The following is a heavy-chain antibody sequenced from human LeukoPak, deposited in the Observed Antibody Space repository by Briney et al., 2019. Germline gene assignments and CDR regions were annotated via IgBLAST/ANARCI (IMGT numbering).Heavy chain of an antibody. Sequence: GGSLRLSCAASGFTASSNYMSWVRQAPGKGLEWVSVIYSGGSTYYADSVKGRFTISRDNSKNTLYLQMNSLRAEDTAVYYCARARVAVAGSYYFDYWGQGTLVTVSS. J-gene: IGHJ4*02. CDR2: IYSGGST. CDR3: ARARVAVAGSYYFDY. D-gene: IGHD6-19*01. CDR1: GFTASSNY. V-gene: IGHV3-53*01.